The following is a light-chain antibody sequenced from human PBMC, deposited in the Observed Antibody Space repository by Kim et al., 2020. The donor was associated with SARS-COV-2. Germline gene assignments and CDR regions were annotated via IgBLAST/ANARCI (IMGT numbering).Light chain of an antibody. J-gene: IGLJ2*01. V-gene: IGLV1-44*01. CDR3: AAWDDSLNGVE. Sequence: GQRVIMSCSGSSSNIGTNTINWYQQLPGTAPKLLIYANNQRPSGVPDRFSGSKSGTSASLAISGLQSEDEADYYCAAWDDSLNGVEFGGGTQLTVL. CDR1: SSNIGTNT. CDR2: ANN.